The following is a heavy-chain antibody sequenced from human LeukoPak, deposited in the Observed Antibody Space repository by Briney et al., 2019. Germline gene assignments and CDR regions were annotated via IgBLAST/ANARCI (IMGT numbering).Heavy chain of an antibody. J-gene: IGHJ1*01. CDR1: GFTFSSYG. D-gene: IGHD4-17*01. CDR2: ISYDGSNK. V-gene: IGHV3-30*18. Sequence: GGSLRLSCAASGFTFSSYGLHWVRQAPGKGLEWVAVISYDGSNKYYADSVKGRFTISRDNSKNTLYLQMNSLRAEDTAVYYWAKEEEDVDYGDSKVGTEYFQHWGQGTLVTVSS. CDR3: AKEEEDVDYGDSKVGTEYFQH.